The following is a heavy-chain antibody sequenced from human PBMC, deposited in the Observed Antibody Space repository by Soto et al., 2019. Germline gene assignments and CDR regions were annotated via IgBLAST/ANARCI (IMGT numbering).Heavy chain of an antibody. V-gene: IGHV4-30-4*01. CDR2: IYYSGST. D-gene: IGHD3-9*01. CDR3: ARERSYYDILTGPPSYNWFAF. Sequence: SETLSLTCTVSGGSISSGDYYWSWIRQPPGKGLEWIGYIYYSGSTYYNPSLKSRVTISVDTSKNQFSLKLSSVTAADTAVYYCARERSYYDILTGPPSYNWFAFWGQGTLVPVSS. J-gene: IGHJ5*01. CDR1: GGSISSGDYY.